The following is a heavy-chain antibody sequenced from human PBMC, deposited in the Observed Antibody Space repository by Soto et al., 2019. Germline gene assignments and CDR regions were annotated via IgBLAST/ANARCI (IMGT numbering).Heavy chain of an antibody. CDR2: IYDNGTT. J-gene: IGHJ4*02. Sequence: PGGSLRLSCAASGLTVSNAYMAWVRQAPGMGLEWVSVIYDNGTTYYADSVKGRFTISRDTSTNTLSLQMDSLRAEDTAVYYCARDAANYDFWSSRFYYWGQGTLVTVPS. V-gene: IGHV3-53*01. D-gene: IGHD3-3*01. CDR1: GLTVSNAY. CDR3: ARDAANYDFWSSRFYY.